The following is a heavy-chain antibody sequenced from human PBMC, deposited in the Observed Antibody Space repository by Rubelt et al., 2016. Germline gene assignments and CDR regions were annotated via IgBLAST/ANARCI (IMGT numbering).Heavy chain of an antibody. V-gene: IGHV3-15*01. D-gene: IGHD3-10*01. Sequence: GSLRPSCAASGITLSDAWMDWIRQVPGRGLEWVGRIKTKAEGGATNYAAPVKDRFIISRDDSTNTLYLQMNSLKIEDTAVYYCVTDKIPAFDYGSGTYWGYFQHWGQGTLVTVSS. J-gene: IGHJ1*01. CDR3: VTDKIPAFDYGSGTYWGYFQH. CDR1: GITLSDAW. CDR2: IKTKAEGGAT.